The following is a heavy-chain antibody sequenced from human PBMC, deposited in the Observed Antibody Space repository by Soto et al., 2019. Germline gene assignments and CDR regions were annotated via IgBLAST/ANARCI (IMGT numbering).Heavy chain of an antibody. CDR2: MSYDGSNE. Sequence: QVQLVESGGGVVQPGRSLRLSCAASGFTFSHYAMHWVRQAPGKGLEWVALMSYDGSNEYYADYVKGRFTISRDKSKNTLYLQMNSLRAEDTAVYYCAKDGSHNFDYWGQGTLVTVSS. CDR1: GFTFSHYA. V-gene: IGHV3-30*18. J-gene: IGHJ4*02. CDR3: AKDGSHNFDY. D-gene: IGHD1-26*01.